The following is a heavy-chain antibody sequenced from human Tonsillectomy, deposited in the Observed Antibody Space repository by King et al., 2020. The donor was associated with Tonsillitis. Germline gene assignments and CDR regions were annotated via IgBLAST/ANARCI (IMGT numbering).Heavy chain of an antibody. CDR3: ARSRGKGYFDY. V-gene: IGHV4-39*01. CDR2: IFYSGST. J-gene: IGHJ4*02. CDR1: GGSISSNRYY. D-gene: IGHD3-10*01. Sequence: PLQESGPGLVKPSETLSHTCTVSGGSISSNRYYWGWIRQPPGQGLEWIGYIFYSGSTHYNPSLKSRVTISVDTSRNQFSLKVTSVTAADTAVYYCARSRGKGYFDYWGQGTLVTVSS.